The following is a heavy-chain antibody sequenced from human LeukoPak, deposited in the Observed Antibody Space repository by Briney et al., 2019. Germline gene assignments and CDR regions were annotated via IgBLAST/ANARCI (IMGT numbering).Heavy chain of an antibody. J-gene: IGHJ4*02. CDR2: INTNTGNP. CDR3: ARVPIAAAGTVGDY. D-gene: IGHD6-13*01. V-gene: IGHV7-4-1*02. CDR1: GGTFSSYA. Sequence: ASVKVSCKASGGTFSSYAISWVRQAPGQGLEWMGWINTNTGNPTYAQGFTGRFVLSLDTSVSTAYLQISSLKAEDTAVYYCARVPIAAAGTVGDYWGQGTLVTVSS.